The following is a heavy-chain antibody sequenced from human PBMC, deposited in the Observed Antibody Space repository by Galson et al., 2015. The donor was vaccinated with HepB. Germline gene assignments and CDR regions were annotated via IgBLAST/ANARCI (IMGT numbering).Heavy chain of an antibody. D-gene: IGHD6-19*01. CDR1: GYTFTSYY. CDR2: INPSGGST. V-gene: IGHV1-46*01. CDR3: ARDRLIAVAGTWGFDP. J-gene: IGHJ5*02. Sequence: SVKVSCKASGYTFTSYYMHWVRRAPGQGLEWMGIINPSGGSTSYAQKFQGRVTMTRDTSTSTVYMELSSLRSEDTAVYYCARDRLIAVAGTWGFDPWGQGTLVTVSS.